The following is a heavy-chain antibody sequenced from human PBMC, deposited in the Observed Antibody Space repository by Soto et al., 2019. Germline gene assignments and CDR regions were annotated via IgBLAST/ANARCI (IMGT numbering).Heavy chain of an antibody. CDR3: AHSDPSDDFWSGSPFH. D-gene: IGHD3-3*01. CDR1: GLSLSTSGVA. Sequence: QITLKESGPTLVKPTQTLTLTCTFSGLSLSTSGVAVGWIRQPPGKTLEWLALIYWDDNNRYSPSLKNRLTVTKHTSKTQVDLTMTNMDPVDTGTYYCAHSDPSDDFWSGSPFHWGQGSQVTVSS. CDR2: IYWDDNN. J-gene: IGHJ4*02. V-gene: IGHV2-5*02.